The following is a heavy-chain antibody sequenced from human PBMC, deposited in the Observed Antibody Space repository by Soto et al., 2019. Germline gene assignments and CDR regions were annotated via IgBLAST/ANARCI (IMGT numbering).Heavy chain of an antibody. CDR2: INHSGST. V-gene: IGHV4-34*01. CDR3: ARPQRRYCSGGSCPNDWFDP. CDR1: GGSFSGYY. D-gene: IGHD2-15*01. Sequence: QVQLQQWGAGLLKPSETLSLTCAVYGGSFSGYYWSWLRQPPGKGLEWIGEINHSGSTNYNPSLKRRVTISVDTSKNQFSLQLSSVTAADTAVYYCARPQRRYCSGGSCPNDWFDPWGQGTLVTVSS. J-gene: IGHJ5*02.